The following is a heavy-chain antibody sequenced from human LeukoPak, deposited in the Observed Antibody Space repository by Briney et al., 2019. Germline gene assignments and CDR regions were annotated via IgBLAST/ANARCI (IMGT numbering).Heavy chain of an antibody. CDR2: ISSSSSYI. D-gene: IGHD5-18*01. V-gene: IGHV3-21*01. CDR1: GFTSSSYN. CDR3: AREGTARVSVY. Sequence: GGSLRLSCAASGFTSSSYNMNWVRQAPGKGLEWVSSISSSSSYIYYADSVKGRFTISRDNAKNSLYLQMNSLRAEDTAVYYCAREGTARVSVYWGQGTLVTVSS. J-gene: IGHJ4*02.